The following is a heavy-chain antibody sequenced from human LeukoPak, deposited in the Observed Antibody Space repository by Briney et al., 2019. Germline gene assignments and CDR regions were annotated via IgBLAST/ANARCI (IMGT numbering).Heavy chain of an antibody. CDR2: ISGSGGST. V-gene: IGHV3-23*01. CDR3: ARVAPIYSSSLYYLDY. J-gene: IGHJ4*02. CDR1: GFTFSSYA. Sequence: PGGSLRLSCAASGFTFSSYAMSWVRQAPGKGLEWVSAISGSGGSTYYADSVKCRFTISRDNSMYTLYLQMKSLRAEDTAVYYCARVAPIYSSSLYYLDYWGQGTLVSVSS. D-gene: IGHD6-13*01.